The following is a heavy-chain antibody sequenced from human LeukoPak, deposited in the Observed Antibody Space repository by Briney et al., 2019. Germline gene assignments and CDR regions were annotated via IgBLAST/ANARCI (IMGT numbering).Heavy chain of an antibody. Sequence: ASVKVSCKASGYTFTSYGISWVRQAPGQGLEWMGWIGAYNGNTNYAQKLQGRVTMTTDTSTSTAYMELRSLRSDDTAVYYCARVQWLVANDAFDIWGQGTMVTVSS. J-gene: IGHJ3*02. CDR2: IGAYNGNT. CDR1: GYTFTSYG. V-gene: IGHV1-18*01. CDR3: ARVQWLVANDAFDI. D-gene: IGHD6-19*01.